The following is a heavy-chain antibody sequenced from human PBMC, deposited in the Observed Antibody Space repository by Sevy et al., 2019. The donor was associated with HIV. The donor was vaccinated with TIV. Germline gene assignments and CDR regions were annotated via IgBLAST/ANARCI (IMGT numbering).Heavy chain of an antibody. CDR3: AAPGGYRYGSLLEY. V-gene: IGHV1-2*02. CDR2: INPDSGDT. D-gene: IGHD5-18*01. CDR1: GYTFTGHF. Sequence: ASVKVSCKASGYTFTGHFMHWVRQAHGQGLEWMGWINPDSGDTKYAQKFQGRVTVTRDTSITTVYMELSSLRSDDTAVYYCAAPGGYRYGSLLEYWGQGSLVTVSS. J-gene: IGHJ4*02.